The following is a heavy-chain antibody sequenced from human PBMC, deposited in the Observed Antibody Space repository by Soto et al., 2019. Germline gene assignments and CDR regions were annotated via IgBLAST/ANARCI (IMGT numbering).Heavy chain of an antibody. D-gene: IGHD6-13*01. J-gene: IGHJ4*02. CDR1: GFTFISYG. Sequence: PGGSLRLSCATSGFTFISYGMSWVRQAPGKGLGWVSGISARDDSTYYADSVKGRFTISRDNSKNTLYLEMNSLRAEDTAVYYCAKDLASSWYGGEQYFDYWGQGTLVTVSS. CDR2: ISARDDST. CDR3: AKDLASSWYGGEQYFDY. V-gene: IGHV3-23*01.